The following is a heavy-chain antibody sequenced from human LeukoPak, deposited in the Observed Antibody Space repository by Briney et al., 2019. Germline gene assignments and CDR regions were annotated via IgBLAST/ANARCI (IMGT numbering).Heavy chain of an antibody. CDR3: ARDPLYYYDSSGYYASAPDY. J-gene: IGHJ4*02. V-gene: IGHV3-30*04. CDR2: ISYDGSNK. CDR1: GFTFSSYA. Sequence: TGGSLRLSCAASGFTFSSYAMHWVRQAPGKGLEWVAVISYDGSNKYYADSVKGRFTISRDNSKNTLYLQMNSLRAEDTAVYYCARDPLYYYDSSGYYASAPDYWGQGTLVTVSS. D-gene: IGHD3-22*01.